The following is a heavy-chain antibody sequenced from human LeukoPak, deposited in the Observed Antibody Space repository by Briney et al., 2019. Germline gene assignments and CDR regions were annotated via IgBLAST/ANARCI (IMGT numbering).Heavy chain of an antibody. CDR2: ITSSSTYI. Sequence: KPGGSLRLSCAASGFTFNNYNMNWVRQAPGKGLEWVSSITSSSTYIYYADSVKGRFTISRDNAKNSLYLQMNSLRPEDTAVYYCARDPYSGNYGAYYYYYMDVWGKGTTVTISS. J-gene: IGHJ6*03. V-gene: IGHV3-21*01. CDR1: GFTFNNYN. D-gene: IGHD1-26*01. CDR3: ARDPYSGNYGAYYYYYMDV.